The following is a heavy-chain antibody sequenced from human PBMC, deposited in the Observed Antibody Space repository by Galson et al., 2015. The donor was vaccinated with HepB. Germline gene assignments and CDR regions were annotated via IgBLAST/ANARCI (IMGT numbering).Heavy chain of an antibody. V-gene: IGHV3-33*01. CDR1: GFTFSSYG. D-gene: IGHD6-6*01. Sequence: SLRLSCAASGFTFSSYGMHWVRQAPGKGLEWVAVIWYDGSNKYYADSVKGRFTISRDNSKNTLYLQMNSLRAEDTAVYYCARDTSSSSFDYWGQGILVTVSS. J-gene: IGHJ4*02. CDR2: IWYDGSNK. CDR3: ARDTSSSSFDY.